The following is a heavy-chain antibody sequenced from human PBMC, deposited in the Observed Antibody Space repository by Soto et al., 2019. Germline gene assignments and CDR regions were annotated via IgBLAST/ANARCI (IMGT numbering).Heavy chain of an antibody. CDR2: IYSGGST. D-gene: IGHD1-26*01. V-gene: IGHV3-66*01. J-gene: IGHJ4*02. CDR3: AKEGGLSGSYYISSSYYFDY. CDR1: GLTVSSNY. Sequence: PGGSLRLSCAASGLTVSSNYMSWVRQAPGKGLEWVSVIYSGGSTYYADSVKGRFTISRDNSKNTLYLQMNSLRAEDTSVYYCAKEGGLSGSYYISSSYYFDYWGQGTLVTVSS.